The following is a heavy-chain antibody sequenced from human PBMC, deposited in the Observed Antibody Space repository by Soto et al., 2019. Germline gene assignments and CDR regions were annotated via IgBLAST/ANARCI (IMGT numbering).Heavy chain of an antibody. CDR2: ISAYNGNT. CDR3: ARVLLPYSSSKGPCDY. J-gene: IGHJ4*02. V-gene: IGHV1-18*01. D-gene: IGHD6-6*01. CDR1: GYTFTSYG. Sequence: GASVKVSCKASGYTFTSYGISWVRQAPGQGLEWMGWISAYNGNTNYAQKLQGRVTMTTDTSTSTAYMELRSLRSDDTAVYYCARVLLPYSSSKGPCDYWGQGTLVTVSS.